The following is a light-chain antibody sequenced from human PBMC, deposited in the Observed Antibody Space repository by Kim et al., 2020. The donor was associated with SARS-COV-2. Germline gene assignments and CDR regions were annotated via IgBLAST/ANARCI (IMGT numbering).Light chain of an antibody. Sequence: ASVGDRVTHACLASQSISNYLNWYQQKPGKAPKLLIYAASSLQSGVPSRFSGSGSGTDFTLTISSLQPEDFATYYCQQTDTSPPTFGGGTKVDIK. J-gene: IGKJ4*01. V-gene: IGKV1-39*01. CDR3: QQTDTSPPT. CDR2: AAS. CDR1: QSISNY.